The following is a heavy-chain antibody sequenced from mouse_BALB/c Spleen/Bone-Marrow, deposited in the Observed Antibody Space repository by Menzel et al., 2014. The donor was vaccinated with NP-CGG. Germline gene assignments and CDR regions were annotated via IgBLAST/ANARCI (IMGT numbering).Heavy chain of an antibody. CDR2: INPDSSTI. CDR1: GFDFXRYW. J-gene: IGHJ3*01. V-gene: IGHV4-1*02. CDR3: ARLSYYGRFAY. D-gene: IGHD1-1*01. Sequence: EVQLVEFGGGLVQPGGSPKLSCAASGFDFXRYWMSWVRQAPGKGLEWIGEINPDSSTINYTPSLKDKFIISRDNAKNTLYLQMSKVRSEDTALYYCARLSYYGRFAYWGQGTLVTVSA.